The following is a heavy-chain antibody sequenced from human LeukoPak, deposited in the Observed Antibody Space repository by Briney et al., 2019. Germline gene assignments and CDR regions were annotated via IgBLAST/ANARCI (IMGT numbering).Heavy chain of an antibody. V-gene: IGHV3-7*01. CDR2: IKRGGSDK. D-gene: IGHD1-26*01. CDR1: GFTFSSYR. CDR3: ATNMGATMRADY. J-gene: IGHJ4*02. Sequence: PGGSLCLSCAASGFTFSSYRVSWVRQAPGKGRAWVANIKRGGSDKYYVDSGTGRFTTTRDNAKNSLYLQMNSLRAEDTAVYSCATNMGATMRADYWGQGTLVTVSS.